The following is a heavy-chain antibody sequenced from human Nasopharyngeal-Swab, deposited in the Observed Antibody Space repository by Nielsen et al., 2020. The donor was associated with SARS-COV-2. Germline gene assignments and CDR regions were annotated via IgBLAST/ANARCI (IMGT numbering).Heavy chain of an antibody. V-gene: IGHV3-7*01. Sequence: GGSLSLSCAASGFTFSSYCMSWVRQAPGKGLEWVANIKQDGSEKYYVDSVKGRFTISRDNAKNSLYLQMNSLRAEDTAVYYCARDLHCSGGSCYSYGMDVWGQGTTVTVSS. CDR1: GFTFSSYC. J-gene: IGHJ6*02. CDR2: IKQDGSEK. CDR3: ARDLHCSGGSCYSYGMDV. D-gene: IGHD2-15*01.